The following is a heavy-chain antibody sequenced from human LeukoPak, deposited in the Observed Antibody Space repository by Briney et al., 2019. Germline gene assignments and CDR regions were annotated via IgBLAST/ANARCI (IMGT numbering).Heavy chain of an antibody. J-gene: IGHJ5*02. Sequence: GESLKISCEGSGYRFTTYWIGWVRQMPGKGLEWVAMIYPGDSDIRYSPSFQGQVTISADKSISTAYLQWSSLKASDTAIYYCTRLPGSSGSGWFDPWGQGTPVTVPS. V-gene: IGHV5-51*01. CDR2: IYPGDSDI. D-gene: IGHD3-22*01. CDR3: TRLPGSSGSGWFDP. CDR1: GYRFTTYW.